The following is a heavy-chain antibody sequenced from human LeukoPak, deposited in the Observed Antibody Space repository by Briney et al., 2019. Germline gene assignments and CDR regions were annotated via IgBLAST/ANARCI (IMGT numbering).Heavy chain of an antibody. J-gene: IGHJ5*02. CDR3: TRAAGITGTSRDNWFDP. CDR1: GFTFSSYD. Sequence: GGSLRLSCAASGFTFSSYDMHWVRRAPGKGLEWVASIWHDGNRKYHADSVEGRFTISRDNSKNTVYVQMNSLRADDTAVYYCTRAAGITGTSRDNWFDPWGQGTLVIVSS. CDR2: IWHDGNRK. D-gene: IGHD1/OR15-1a*01. V-gene: IGHV3-33*01.